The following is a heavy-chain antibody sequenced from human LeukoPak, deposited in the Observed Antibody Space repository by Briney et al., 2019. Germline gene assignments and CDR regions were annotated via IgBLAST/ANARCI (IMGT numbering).Heavy chain of an antibody. J-gene: IGHJ4*02. CDR2: INQDGSEK. D-gene: IGHD6-13*01. CDR1: GFTFSSYW. Sequence: GGSLRLSCAASGFTFSSYWMSWVRQAPGKGLEWVANINQDGSEKYYVDSVKGRFTISRDNAKNSLYLQMNSLRAEDTAVYYCARDEQQLVWYYFDYWGQGTLVTVSS. V-gene: IGHV3-7*05. CDR3: ARDEQQLVWYYFDY.